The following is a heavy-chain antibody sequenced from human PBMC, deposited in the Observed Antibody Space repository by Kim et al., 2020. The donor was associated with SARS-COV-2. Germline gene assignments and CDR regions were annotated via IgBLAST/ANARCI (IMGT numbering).Heavy chain of an antibody. J-gene: IGHJ2*01. Sequence: GGSLRLSCAASGFTFSLYTMNWVRQAPGKGPEWISHISSTSSTIYYADSVKGRLTVSRDNAKNSLYLQMNSLRAEDTAIYFCPRENFWYFALWGRGTLVT. D-gene: IGHD1-7*01. CDR3: PRENFWYFAL. CDR1: GFTFSLYT. CDR2: ISSTSSTI. V-gene: IGHV3-48*04.